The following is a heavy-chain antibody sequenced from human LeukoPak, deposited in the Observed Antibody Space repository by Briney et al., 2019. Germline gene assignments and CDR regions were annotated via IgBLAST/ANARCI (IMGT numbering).Heavy chain of an antibody. J-gene: IGHJ4*02. CDR1: GFTFINYA. Sequence: PGGSLRLSCEASGFTFINYAMTWVRQAPGKGLEWVSHISSSGGNTYYADSVKGRFTISRDSSKNTLYLQMNSLRAEDTAVYYCAKTSYYDSGKGRSFDYWGQGTLVTVSS. V-gene: IGHV3-23*01. CDR2: ISSSGGNT. CDR3: AKTSYYDSGKGRSFDY. D-gene: IGHD3-10*01.